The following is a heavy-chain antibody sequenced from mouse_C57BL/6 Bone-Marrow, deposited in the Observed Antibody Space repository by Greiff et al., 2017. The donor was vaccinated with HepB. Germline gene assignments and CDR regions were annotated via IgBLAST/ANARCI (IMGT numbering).Heavy chain of an antibody. CDR3: ARTTYYSNYSYAMDY. CDR1: GYTFTSYW. D-gene: IGHD2-5*01. V-gene: IGHV1-69*01. J-gene: IGHJ4*01. CDR2: IDPSDSYT. Sequence: VQLQQSGAELVMPGASVKLSCKASGYTFTSYWMHWVKQRPGQGLEWIGEIDPSDSYTNYNQKFKGKSTLTVDKSSSTAYMQLSSLTSEDSAVYYCARTTYYSNYSYAMDYWGQGTSVTVSS.